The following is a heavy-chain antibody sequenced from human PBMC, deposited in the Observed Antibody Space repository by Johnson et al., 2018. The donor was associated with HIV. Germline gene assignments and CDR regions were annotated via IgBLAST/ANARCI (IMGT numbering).Heavy chain of an antibody. CDR1: GFTFSDYY. J-gene: IGHJ3*02. CDR2: ISSSSSTI. D-gene: IGHD6-19*01. Sequence: QEQLVESGGGLVKPGGSLRLSCAASGFTFSDYYMSWIRQAPGKGLEWVSYISSSSSTIYYADSVKGRFTISRDNSKNTLYLQMNSLRAEDTAVYYCAARIAVADDDAFDIWGQGTMVTVSS. V-gene: IGHV3-11*04. CDR3: AARIAVADDDAFDI.